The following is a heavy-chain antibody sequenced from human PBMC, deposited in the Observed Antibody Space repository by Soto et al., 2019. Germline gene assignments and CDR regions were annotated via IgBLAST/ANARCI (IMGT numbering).Heavy chain of an antibody. D-gene: IGHD3-9*01. CDR2: IYPGDSDT. CDR1: GYSFTSYW. J-gene: IGHJ6*02. Sequence: PGESLKISCKGSGYSFTSYWIGWVRQMPGKGLEWMGIIYPGDSDTRYSPSFQGQVTISADKSISTAYLQWSSLKASDTATYYCARDVWYYDILTGYPPYYGMDVWGQGTTVTVSS. CDR3: ARDVWYYDILTGYPPYYGMDV. V-gene: IGHV5-51*01.